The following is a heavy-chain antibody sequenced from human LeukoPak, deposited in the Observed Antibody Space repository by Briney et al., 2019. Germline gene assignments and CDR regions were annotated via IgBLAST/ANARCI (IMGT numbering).Heavy chain of an antibody. CDR1: GFTFSSYE. D-gene: IGHD6-13*01. J-gene: IGHJ4*02. CDR3: ARTGGSSSWYLDPFDY. CDR2: ISSSGSTI. Sequence: SGGSLRLSCAASGFTFSSYEMNWVRQAPGKGLEWVSYISSSGSTIYYADSVKGRFTISRDNSKNSLYLQMNSLRAEDTAIYYCARTGGSSSWYLDPFDYWGQGTLVTVSS. V-gene: IGHV3-48*03.